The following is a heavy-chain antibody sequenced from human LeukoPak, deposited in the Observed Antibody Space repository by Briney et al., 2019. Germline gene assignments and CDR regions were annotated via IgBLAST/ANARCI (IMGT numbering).Heavy chain of an antibody. D-gene: IGHD4-23*01. Sequence: GGSLRLSCAASGFTFSSYGMHWVRQAPGKGLEWVAFIRYNGSNKYYADSVKGRFTISRDNSKNTLYLQMNSLRAEDTAVYYCAKDSPELIRWRVGGYMDVWGKGTTVTISS. J-gene: IGHJ6*03. CDR2: IRYNGSNK. CDR3: AKDSPELIRWRVGGYMDV. V-gene: IGHV3-30*02. CDR1: GFTFSSYG.